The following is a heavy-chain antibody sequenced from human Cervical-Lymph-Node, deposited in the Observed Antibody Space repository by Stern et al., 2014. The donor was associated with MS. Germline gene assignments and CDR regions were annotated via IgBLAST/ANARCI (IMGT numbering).Heavy chain of an antibody. Sequence: QVQLVQSGAEVKKPGSSVKVSCKASGGTFNVYAINWLRQAPGQGLEWMGGIIPVIGTANYAQNFQGRVTITADASTRTSSMQLSSLRFDDTAVYYCARDGRHTNNFGLDVWGQGTTVTVSS. CDR1: GGTFNVYA. V-gene: IGHV1-69*01. CDR2: IIPVIGTA. J-gene: IGHJ6*02. CDR3: ARDGRHTNNFGLDV.